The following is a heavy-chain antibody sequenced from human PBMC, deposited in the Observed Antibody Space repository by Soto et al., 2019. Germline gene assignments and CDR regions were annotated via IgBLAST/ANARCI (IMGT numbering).Heavy chain of an antibody. V-gene: IGHV4-4*02. CDR2: IYQSGIT. J-gene: IGHJ6*02. CDR3: ARGFSFSDSPGNDQIYFYYGLDV. D-gene: IGHD3-22*01. Sequence: QVQMQESGPGLVKASGTLSLTCAVSGASFTTGHWWTWVRQSPGKGLAWIGEIYQSGITNYNPSLSSRLTISMDKSKNHFALKLTSVTAADTALYYCARGFSFSDSPGNDQIYFYYGLDVWGQGTTVTISS. CDR1: GASFTTGHW.